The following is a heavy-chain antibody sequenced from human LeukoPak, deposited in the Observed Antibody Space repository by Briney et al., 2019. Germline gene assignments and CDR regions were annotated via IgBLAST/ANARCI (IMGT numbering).Heavy chain of an antibody. Sequence: GASVKVSCKASGYTFTSYGISWVRQAPGQGLEWMGWISAYNGNTNYAQKLQGRVTMTTDTSTSTAYMELRSLRSDDTAVYYCARDPGSSWYPTKWRFDYWGQGTLVTVSS. CDR1: GYTFTSYG. D-gene: IGHD6-13*01. CDR3: ARDPGSSWYPTKWRFDY. CDR2: ISAYNGNT. V-gene: IGHV1-18*01. J-gene: IGHJ4*02.